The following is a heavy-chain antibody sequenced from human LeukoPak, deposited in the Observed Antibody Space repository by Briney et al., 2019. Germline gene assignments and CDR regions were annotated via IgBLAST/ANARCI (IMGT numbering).Heavy chain of an antibody. V-gene: IGHV3-30*02. Sequence: PGGSLRLSCAASGFTFSSYGMHWVRQAPGKGLEWVAFIRYDGSNKYYADPVKGRFTISRDNSKNTLYLQMNSLRAEDTAVYYCAKDRDIVVVPAAISPFDYWGQGTLVTVSS. D-gene: IGHD2-2*02. CDR1: GFTFSSYG. CDR2: IRYDGSNK. J-gene: IGHJ4*02. CDR3: AKDRDIVVVPAAISPFDY.